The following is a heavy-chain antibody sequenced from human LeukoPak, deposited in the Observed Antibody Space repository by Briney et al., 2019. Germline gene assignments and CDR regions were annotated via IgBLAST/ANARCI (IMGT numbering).Heavy chain of an antibody. CDR2: INPSGGST. D-gene: IGHD3-3*01. CDR3: ARGPRITIFGVVMANDAFDI. J-gene: IGHJ3*02. CDR1: GYTFTSYY. Sequence: AASVKVSCKASGYTFTSYYMHWVRQAPGQGLEWMGIINPSGGSTSYAQKFQGRVTMTRDMSTSTVYMELSRLRFDDTVVYYCARGPRITIFGVVMANDAFDIWGQGTMVTVSS. V-gene: IGHV1-46*01.